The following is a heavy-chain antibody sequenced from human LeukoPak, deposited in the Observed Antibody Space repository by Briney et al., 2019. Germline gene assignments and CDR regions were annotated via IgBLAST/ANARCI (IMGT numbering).Heavy chain of an antibody. V-gene: IGHV3-74*01. D-gene: IGHD4-23*01. CDR2: IARDGSST. CDR1: GFTFSSYW. J-gene: IGHJ4*02. Sequence: GGSLRLSCAASGFTFSSYWMNWVRQAPGKGLVWVSRIARDGSSTTYADSVKGRFSISRDNAKNTLYLQMNSLRVEDTAVYYCARGRPHGNDYWGQGTLVTVSS. CDR3: ARGRPHGNDY.